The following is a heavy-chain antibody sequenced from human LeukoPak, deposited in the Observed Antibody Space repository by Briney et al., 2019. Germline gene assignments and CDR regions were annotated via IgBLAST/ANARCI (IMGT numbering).Heavy chain of an antibody. D-gene: IGHD4-11*01. V-gene: IGHV4-59*01. CDR1: GVSTCSLH. CDR2: IYYSSST. Sequence: ASETLSLTSTVSGVSTCSLHWSWIPQPPGQGRVGWRYIYYSSSTNYNPSLKRRVAISVDTSKNQFSLKLSSVTAADTAVYYCARVADDPYSKGLIDYWGQGTLVTVSS. J-gene: IGHJ4*02. CDR3: ARVADDPYSKGLIDY.